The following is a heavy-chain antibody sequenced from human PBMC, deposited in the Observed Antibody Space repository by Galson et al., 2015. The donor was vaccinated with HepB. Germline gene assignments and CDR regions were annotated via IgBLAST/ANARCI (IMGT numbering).Heavy chain of an antibody. CDR1: GFTFDDYA. D-gene: IGHD5-12*01. J-gene: IGHJ6*03. CDR3: AKDKGTGDIVATIERNYYMDV. CDR2: ISWNSGSM. Sequence: SLRLSCAASGFTFDDYAMHWVRQAPGKGLEWVSGISWNSGSMGYADSVKGRFTISRDNAKNSLYLQMDSLRAEDTALYYCAKDKGTGDIVATIERNYYMDVWGKGTTVTVSS. V-gene: IGHV3-9*01.